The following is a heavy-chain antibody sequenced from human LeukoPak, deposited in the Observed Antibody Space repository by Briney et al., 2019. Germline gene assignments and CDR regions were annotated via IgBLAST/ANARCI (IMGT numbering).Heavy chain of an antibody. CDR1: GYTFTSYG. CDR3: ARDRRYYDSSGYGGY. D-gene: IGHD3-22*01. CDR2: ISAYNGNT. Sequence: GASVKVSCKASGYTFTSYGISWVRQAPGQGLEWMGWISAYNGNTNYAQKLQGRVTMTTDTSTSTAYMELRSLRSDDTAVYYCARDRRYYDSSGYGGYWGQGTLVTVSS. V-gene: IGHV1-18*01. J-gene: IGHJ4*02.